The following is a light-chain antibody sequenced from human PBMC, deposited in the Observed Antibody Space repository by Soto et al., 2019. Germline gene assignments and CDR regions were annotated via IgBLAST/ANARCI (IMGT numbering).Light chain of an antibody. CDR3: KQALQTPLT. V-gene: IGKV2-28*01. Sequence: DIEMTQSPLSLAVTPGEPASISCRSSQSLLHKTGRNYLAWYLKKPGQSPQLLIYLGSNRASGVPDRLSGSGSGTYFTLKISRVEAEDVGIYYCKQALQTPLTFGGGTKVEIK. J-gene: IGKJ4*01. CDR2: LGS. CDR1: QSLLHKTGRNY.